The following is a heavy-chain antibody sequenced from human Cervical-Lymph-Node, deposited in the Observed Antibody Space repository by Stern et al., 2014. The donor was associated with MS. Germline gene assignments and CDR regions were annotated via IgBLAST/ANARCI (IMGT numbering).Heavy chain of an antibody. V-gene: IGHV1-69*06. Sequence: VQLVQSGAEVKKPGSSVKVSCKASGNSFRLYGVSWLRQAPGQGLEWLGGIISFYDTTNYAQNFRGRVTFTADKSTSTAYMELSSLTSEDTAVYYCARDYSLVSSEYYFDSWGQGTLVTVSS. J-gene: IGHJ4*02. CDR1: GNSFRLYG. CDR2: IISFYDTT. D-gene: IGHD6-6*01. CDR3: ARDYSLVSSEYYFDS.